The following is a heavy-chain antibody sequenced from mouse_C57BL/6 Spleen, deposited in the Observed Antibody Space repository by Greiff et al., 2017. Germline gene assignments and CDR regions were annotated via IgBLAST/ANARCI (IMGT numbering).Heavy chain of an antibody. V-gene: IGHV2-6*03. CDR3: ARDYYGSIYYAMDY. J-gene: IGHJ4*01. Sequence: VKLMESGPGLVAPSQSLSITCTVSGFSLTSYGVHWVRQPPGKGLEWLVVIWSDGSTTYNSALKSRLSISKDNSKSQVFLKMNSLQTDDTAMYYCARDYYGSIYYAMDYWGQGTSVTVSS. D-gene: IGHD1-1*01. CDR1: GFSLTSYG. CDR2: IWSDGST.